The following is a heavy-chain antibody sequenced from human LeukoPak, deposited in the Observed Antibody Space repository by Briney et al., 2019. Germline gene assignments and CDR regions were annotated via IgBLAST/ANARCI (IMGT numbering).Heavy chain of an antibody. CDR1: GFIFSIYE. CDR3: ARSPYSESYYGDAFDV. V-gene: IGHV3-48*03. J-gene: IGHJ3*01. D-gene: IGHD1-26*01. Sequence: GGSLRLSCAASGFIFSIYEINWVRQAPGKGLEWVSYISSSGRTIYYADSVKGRFTISRDNVKSSLYLQMNSLRVEDTALYYCARSPYSESYYGDAFDVWGQGTMVTVSS. CDR2: ISSSGRTI.